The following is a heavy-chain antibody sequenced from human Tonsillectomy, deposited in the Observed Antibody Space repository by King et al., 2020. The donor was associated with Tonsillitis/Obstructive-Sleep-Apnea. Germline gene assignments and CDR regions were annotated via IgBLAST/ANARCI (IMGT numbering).Heavy chain of an antibody. CDR3: ARHPDYYGSGSYYQDYYYYMDV. J-gene: IGHJ6*03. D-gene: IGHD3-10*01. V-gene: IGHV5-51*01. CDR2: IYPGDSDT. Sequence: VQLVESGAEVKKPGESLKISCKGSGYIFTNYWIGWVRQMPGKGLEWMGIIYPGDSDTRYSPSFQGQVTISADKSISTAYLQWSSLKASDTAMYYCARHPDYYGSGSYYQDYYYYMDVWGKGTTVTVSS. CDR1: GYIFTNYW.